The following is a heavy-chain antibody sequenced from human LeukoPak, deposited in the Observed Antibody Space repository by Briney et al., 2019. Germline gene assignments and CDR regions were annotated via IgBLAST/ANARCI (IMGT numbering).Heavy chain of an antibody. CDR2: IIPIFGTA. J-gene: IGHJ4*02. CDR3: ARSRADYDILTGYPYYFDY. D-gene: IGHD3-9*01. V-gene: IGHV1-69*06. CDR1: GGTFSSYA. Sequence: ASVNVSCKASGGTFSSYAISWVRQAPGQGREWMGGIIPIFGTANDAQKFQGRVTITADKSTSTAYMELSSLRSEDTAVYYCARSRADYDILTGYPYYFDYWGQGTLVTVSS.